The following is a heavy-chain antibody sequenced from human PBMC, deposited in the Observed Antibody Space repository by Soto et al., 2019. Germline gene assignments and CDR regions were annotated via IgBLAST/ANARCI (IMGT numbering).Heavy chain of an antibody. Sequence: ASVKVSCKASGGTFSSYAISWVRQAPGQGLEWMGGIIPIFGTANYAQKFQGRVTITADESTSTAYMELSSLRSEDTAVYYCARDPDLVIRGAFDIWGQGTMVTVSS. D-gene: IGHD3-9*01. CDR3: ARDPDLVIRGAFDI. CDR2: IIPIFGTA. CDR1: GGTFSSYA. V-gene: IGHV1-69*13. J-gene: IGHJ3*02.